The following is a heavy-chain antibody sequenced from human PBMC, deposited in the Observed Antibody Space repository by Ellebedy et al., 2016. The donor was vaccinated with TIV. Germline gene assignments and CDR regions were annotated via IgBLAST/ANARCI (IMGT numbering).Heavy chain of an antibody. J-gene: IGHJ4*02. Sequence: AASVKVSCKASGYTFSTYGFTWVRQAPGQGLEWMGWISADSANTNYAQNFQGRVTMTRDTSTNTAYMELRSLRPDATAIYYCARDGYYYDSSSYFLDYWGQGTLVTVSS. V-gene: IGHV1-18*01. D-gene: IGHD3-22*01. CDR3: ARDGYYYDSSSYFLDY. CDR2: ISADSANT. CDR1: GYTFSTYG.